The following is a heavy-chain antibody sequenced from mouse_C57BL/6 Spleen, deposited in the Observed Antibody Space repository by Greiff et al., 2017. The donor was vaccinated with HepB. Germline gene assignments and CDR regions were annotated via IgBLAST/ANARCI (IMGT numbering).Heavy chain of an antibody. D-gene: IGHD1-1*01. V-gene: IGHV3-6*01. CDR3: ARDLPYYYGTLFDY. Sequence: VQLQQSGPGLVKPSQSLSLTCSVTGYSITSGYYWNWIRQFPGNKLEWMGYISYDGSNNYNPSLKNRISITRDTSKNQFFLKLNSVTTEDTATYYCARDLPYYYGTLFDYWGQGTTLTVSS. J-gene: IGHJ2*01. CDR1: GYSITSGYY. CDR2: ISYDGSN.